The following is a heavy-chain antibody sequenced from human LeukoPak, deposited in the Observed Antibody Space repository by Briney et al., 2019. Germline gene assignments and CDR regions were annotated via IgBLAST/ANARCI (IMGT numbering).Heavy chain of an antibody. J-gene: IGHJ4*02. CDR2: ISDSGGDT. Sequence: GGSLRLSCVASGFTLGSYAMSWVRQAPGQGLDWVSAISDSGGDTYSADSVKGRFIISRDNSKNTLNLQMNSLRAGDTAIYYCAKGSAAGRPYYFDNWGQGTLVTVSS. V-gene: IGHV3-23*01. D-gene: IGHD6-6*01. CDR3: AKGSAAGRPYYFDN. CDR1: GFTLGSYA.